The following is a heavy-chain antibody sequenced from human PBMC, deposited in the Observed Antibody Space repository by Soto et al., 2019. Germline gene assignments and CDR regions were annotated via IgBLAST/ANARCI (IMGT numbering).Heavy chain of an antibody. CDR3: ARREYYYDSSGYYTHFDY. V-gene: IGHV4-4*02. CDR2: IYHSGST. Sequence: SETLSLTCAVSGGSISSSNWWSWVRQPPGKGLEWIGEIYHSGSTNYNPSLKSRVTISVDKSKNQFSLKLSSVTAADTAVYYCARREYYYDSSGYYTHFDYWGQGTLVTVSS. CDR1: GGSISSSNW. D-gene: IGHD3-22*01. J-gene: IGHJ4*02.